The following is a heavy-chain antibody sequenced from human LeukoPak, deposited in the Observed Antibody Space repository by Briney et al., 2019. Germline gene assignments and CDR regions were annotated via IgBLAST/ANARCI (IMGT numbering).Heavy chain of an antibody. CDR1: GYTFTSYH. D-gene: IGHD2-21*02. CDR3: ARMDVVVTAIPHFDY. Sequence: ASVKVSCKASGYTFTSYHINWVRQATGQGLEWVGWMNPNNSDIGYAQKFQGRVTMTRNTSASTAYMEQSSLRSEDTAVYYCARMDVVVTAIPHFDYWGQGTLVTVSS. V-gene: IGHV1-8*01. J-gene: IGHJ4*02. CDR2: MNPNNSDI.